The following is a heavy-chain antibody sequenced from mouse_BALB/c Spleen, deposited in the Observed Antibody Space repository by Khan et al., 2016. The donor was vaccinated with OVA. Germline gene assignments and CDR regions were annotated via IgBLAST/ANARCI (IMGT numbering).Heavy chain of an antibody. Sequence: EVELVESGGGLVKPGGSLKLSCAASGFTFSTYAMSWVRQTPEKRLEWVATISSDGDYTYFPDNVTGRFTISSANAKNTLCLQMTSLRSEDTAMYYCARSPYGNFAYWGQGTLVTVSA. CDR2: ISSDGDYT. D-gene: IGHD2-1*01. J-gene: IGHJ3*01. CDR1: GFTFSTYA. CDR3: ARSPYGNFAY. V-gene: IGHV5-9-3*01.